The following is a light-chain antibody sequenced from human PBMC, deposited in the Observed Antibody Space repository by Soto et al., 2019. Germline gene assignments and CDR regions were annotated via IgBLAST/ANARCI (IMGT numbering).Light chain of an antibody. V-gene: IGLV2-11*01. CDR2: DVN. J-gene: IGLJ3*02. CDR1: RSDVGGYHY. CDR3: GSYGGSYNLV. Sequence: QSALTQPRSVSGSPGQSVSLSCTGTRSDVGGYHYVSWYQHHPGKAPELMIHDVNKRPSGVPDRFSGSKSGNTASLTISGLQAEDEAEYYCGSYGGSYNLVFGGGTKLTGL.